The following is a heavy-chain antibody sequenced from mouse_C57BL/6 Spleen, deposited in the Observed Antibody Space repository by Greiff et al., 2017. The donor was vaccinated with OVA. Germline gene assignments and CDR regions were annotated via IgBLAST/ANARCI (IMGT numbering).Heavy chain of an antibody. D-gene: IGHD1-1*01. CDR2: IYPGSGST. J-gene: IGHJ2*01. CDR3: ARSYYDRCRDY. Sequence: VKLQQPGAELVKPGASVKMSCKASGYTFTSYWITWVKQRPGQGLEWIGDIYPGSGSTTSNEKFKSKATLTVDTSSSTAYMQLSSLTSEDSAVYYCARSYYDRCRDYWGQGTTLTVSS. CDR1: GYTFTSYW. V-gene: IGHV1-55*01.